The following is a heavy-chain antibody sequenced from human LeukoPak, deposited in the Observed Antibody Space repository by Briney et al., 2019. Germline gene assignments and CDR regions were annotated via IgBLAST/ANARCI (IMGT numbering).Heavy chain of an antibody. CDR3: ARAGITIFGVVIMIGWFDP. CDR2: IIPIFGTA. Sequence: SVKVSCKASGGTFSSYAISWVRQAPGQGLEWMGGIIPIFGTANYAQKFQGRVTITADESTSTAYMELSSLRSEDTAVYYCARAGITIFGVVIMIGWFDPWGQGTLVTVSS. J-gene: IGHJ5*02. V-gene: IGHV1-69*13. D-gene: IGHD3-3*01. CDR1: GGTFSSYA.